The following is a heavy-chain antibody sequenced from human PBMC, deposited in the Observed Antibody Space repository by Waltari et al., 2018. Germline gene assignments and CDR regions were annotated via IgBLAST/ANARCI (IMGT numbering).Heavy chain of an antibody. V-gene: IGHV1-8*01. CDR3: ARAVRNQLLSEY. CDR1: GYSCTGHG. J-gene: IGHJ4*02. CDR2: MNPMSGTT. D-gene: IGHD2-2*01. Sequence: QVQLVQSGAEVKKPGASVTVSGRAAGYSCTGHGITWGRLVPGQGLGGMGWMNPMSGTTGYARKFQGRVSMTGDPSINTAYMELSSLTFDDTAVYYCARAVRNQLLSEYWGQGTLVAVSS.